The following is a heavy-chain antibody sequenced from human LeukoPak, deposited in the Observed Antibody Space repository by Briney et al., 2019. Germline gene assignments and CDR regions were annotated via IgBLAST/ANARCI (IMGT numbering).Heavy chain of an antibody. CDR2: INHGGTT. D-gene: IGHD6-6*01. J-gene: IGHJ6*02. Sequence: SETLSLTCAVYGGSVSAHYWTWIRQPPGKGLEWIGEINHGGTTNYNPSLKSRVTISVDTSKNQFSLNLNSVTAADTAVYYCARGDSSTGFVELHNSGMDVWGQGTTVTVSS. CDR1: GGSVSAHY. V-gene: IGHV4-34*01. CDR3: ARGDSSTGFVELHNSGMDV.